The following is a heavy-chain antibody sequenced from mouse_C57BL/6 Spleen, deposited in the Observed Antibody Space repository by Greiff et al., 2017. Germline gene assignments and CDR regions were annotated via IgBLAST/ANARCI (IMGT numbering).Heavy chain of an antibody. J-gene: IGHJ1*03. CDR2: IRSKSNNYAT. D-gene: IGHD4-1*01. CDR1: GFSFNTYA. CDR3: VRQRRLGGDGYFDV. V-gene: IGHV10-1*01. Sequence: GGGLVQPKGSLKLSCAASGFSFNTYAMNWVRQAPGKGLEWVARIRSKSNNYATYYADSVKDRFTISRDDSESMLYLQMNNLKTEDTAMYYCVRQRRLGGDGYFDVWGTGTTVTVSS.